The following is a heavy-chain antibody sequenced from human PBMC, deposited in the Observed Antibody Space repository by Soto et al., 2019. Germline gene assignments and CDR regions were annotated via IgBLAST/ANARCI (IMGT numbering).Heavy chain of an antibody. Sequence: ASVKVSCKASGGTFSSYTISWVRQAPGQGLEWMGRIIPILGIANYAQKFQGRVTITADKSTSTAYMELSSLRSEDTAVYYCARDAYDSSGYYPEGDAFDIWGQGTMVSVSS. J-gene: IGHJ3*02. D-gene: IGHD3-22*01. CDR1: GGTFSSYT. CDR3: ARDAYDSSGYYPEGDAFDI. V-gene: IGHV1-69*04. CDR2: IIPILGIA.